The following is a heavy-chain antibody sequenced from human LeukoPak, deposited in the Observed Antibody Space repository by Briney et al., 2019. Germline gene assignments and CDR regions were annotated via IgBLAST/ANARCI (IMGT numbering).Heavy chain of an antibody. CDR1: GFTFSSYA. CDR2: ISYDGSNK. V-gene: IGHV3-30*04. CDR3: AKDRAPTMGSAPFDY. J-gene: IGHJ4*02. D-gene: IGHD3-10*01. Sequence: GGSLRLSCAASGFTFSSYAMHWVRQAPGKGLEWVAVISYDGSNKYYADSVKGRFTISRDNSKNTLYLQMNSLRAEDTAVYYCAKDRAPTMGSAPFDYWGQGTLVTVSS.